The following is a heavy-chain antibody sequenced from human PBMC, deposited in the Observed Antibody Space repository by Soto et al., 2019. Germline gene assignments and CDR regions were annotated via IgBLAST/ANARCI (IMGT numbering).Heavy chain of an antibody. CDR2: IYYSGST. CDR3: ARAVRATTTGIDY. J-gene: IGHJ4*02. CDR1: GGSISSYY. D-gene: IGHD1-26*01. V-gene: IGHV4-59*01. Sequence: PSETLSLTCTVSGGSISSYYWSWIRQPPGKGLEWIGYIYYSGSTNYNPSLKSRVTISVDTSKNQFSLKLSSVTAADTAVYYCARAVRATTTGIDYWGQGTLVTVSS.